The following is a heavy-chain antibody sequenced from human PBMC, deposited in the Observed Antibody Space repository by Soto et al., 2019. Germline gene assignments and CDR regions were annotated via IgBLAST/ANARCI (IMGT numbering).Heavy chain of an antibody. V-gene: IGHV3-30*18. J-gene: IGHJ4*02. CDR3: ANLGGVVVAAKTADY. Sequence: QVQLVESGGGVVQPGRSLRLSCAASGFTFSSYGMHWVRQAPGEGLEWVAVISYDESNKYYADSVKGRFTISRDNSKNTLYLQMNCLRAEDTAVYYCANLGGVVVAAKTADYWGQGTLVTVSS. CDR2: ISYDESNK. CDR1: GFTFSSYG. D-gene: IGHD2-15*01.